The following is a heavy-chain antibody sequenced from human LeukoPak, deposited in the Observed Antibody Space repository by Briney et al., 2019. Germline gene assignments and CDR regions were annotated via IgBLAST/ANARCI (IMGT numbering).Heavy chain of an antibody. Sequence: SETLSLTCTVSGGSISSSSYYWGWIRQPPGKGLEWIGRIYTSGSTNYNPSLKSRVTISVDTSKNQFSLKLSSVTAADTAVYYCAGSSDSSGSLDYWGQGTLVTVSS. J-gene: IGHJ4*02. D-gene: IGHD3-22*01. CDR3: AGSSDSSGSLDY. V-gene: IGHV4-39*07. CDR1: GGSISSSSYY. CDR2: IYTSGST.